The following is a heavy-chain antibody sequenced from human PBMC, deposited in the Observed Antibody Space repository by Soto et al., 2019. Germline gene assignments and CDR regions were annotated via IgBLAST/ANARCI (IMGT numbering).Heavy chain of an antibody. CDR2: ISSSSSYI. Sequence: GSLRLSCAASGFTFSSYSMNWVRQAPGKGLEWVSSISSSSSYIYYADSVKGRFTISRDNAKNSLYLQMNSLRAEDTAVYYCARVGSSSWYGHYYYYYGMDVWGQGT. V-gene: IGHV3-21*01. J-gene: IGHJ6*02. CDR1: GFTFSSYS. D-gene: IGHD6-13*01. CDR3: ARVGSSSWYGHYYYYYGMDV.